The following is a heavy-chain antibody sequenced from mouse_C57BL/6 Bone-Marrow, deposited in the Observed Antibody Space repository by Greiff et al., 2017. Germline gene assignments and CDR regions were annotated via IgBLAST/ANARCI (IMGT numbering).Heavy chain of an antibody. V-gene: IGHV7-3*01. CDR1: GFTFTDYY. CDR2: IRNKANGYTT. Sequence: EVKLVESGGGLVQPGGSLSLSCAASGFTFTDYYMSWVRQPPGKALEWLGFIRNKANGYTTEYSASVKGRFTISRDNSQSILYLQMNALRAEDSATYYCVRYPYSNYPHYYAMDYWGQGTSVTVSS. D-gene: IGHD2-5*01. CDR3: VRYPYSNYPHYYAMDY. J-gene: IGHJ4*01.